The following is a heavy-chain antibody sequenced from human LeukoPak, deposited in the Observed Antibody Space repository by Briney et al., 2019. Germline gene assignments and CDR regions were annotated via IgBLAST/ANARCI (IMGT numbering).Heavy chain of an antibody. V-gene: IGHV3-23*01. D-gene: IGHD5-12*01. CDR1: GSTFSNYA. CDR3: ARDRALVASRGYDT. J-gene: IGHJ4*02. Sequence: GGSLRLSCAVSGSTFSNYAMTWVRQPPGKGLEWVSSLSGSSGTIYHADSVKGRFTISRENCKARLYLQMNRLRAEDTAVYYCARDRALVASRGYDTWGQGTLVIVSS. CDR2: LSGSSGTI.